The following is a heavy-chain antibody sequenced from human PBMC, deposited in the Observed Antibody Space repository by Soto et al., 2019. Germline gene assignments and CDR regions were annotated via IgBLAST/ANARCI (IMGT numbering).Heavy chain of an antibody. Sequence: APVKVSCKASGYTFTSYGITWVRQAPGQGLEWMGWINPNSGGTNYAQKFQGWVTMTRDTSISTAYMELSRLRSDDTAVYYCARGPLLMYYYDSSGYSHDAFDIWGQGTMVTVSS. D-gene: IGHD3-22*01. V-gene: IGHV1-2*04. CDR2: INPNSGGT. CDR3: ARGPLLMYYYDSSGYSHDAFDI. CDR1: GYTFTSYG. J-gene: IGHJ3*02.